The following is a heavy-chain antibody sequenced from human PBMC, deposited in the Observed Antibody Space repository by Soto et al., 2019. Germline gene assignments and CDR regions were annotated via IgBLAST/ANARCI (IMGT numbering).Heavy chain of an antibody. CDR2: MYYSAIT. V-gene: IGHV4-31*01. D-gene: IGHD5-12*01. CDR1: GGSISSGGYY. J-gene: IGHJ6*03. Sequence: QVQLQESRPGLVKHSQTLSLTCTVSGGSISSGGYYWSWIRQHPGKGMEWIGDMYYSAITYYNPSAKCLLTLSVDTSENLISVRLGYVTASDTAMYYCAKKDSGYGDYMDVWGKGTTVTVSS. CDR3: AKKDSGYGDYMDV.